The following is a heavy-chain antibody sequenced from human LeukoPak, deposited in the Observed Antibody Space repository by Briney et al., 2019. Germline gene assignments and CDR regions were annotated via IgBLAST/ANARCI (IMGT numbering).Heavy chain of an antibody. CDR2: ISFDGSNK. CDR1: GFTFSSYV. V-gene: IGHV3-30-3*01. D-gene: IGHD2-21*02. J-gene: IGHJ4*02. Sequence: PGGSLRLSCAASGFTFSSYVMHWVRQAPGKGLEWVADISFDGSNKYYTDSVKGRFTISRDDSKNTLYLQMNSLRAEDTAVYYCASLPLNCGGDCYADYWGQGTLVTVSS. CDR3: ASLPLNCGGDCYADY.